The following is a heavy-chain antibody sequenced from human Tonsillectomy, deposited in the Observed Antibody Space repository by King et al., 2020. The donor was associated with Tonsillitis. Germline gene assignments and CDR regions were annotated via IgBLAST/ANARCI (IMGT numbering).Heavy chain of an antibody. J-gene: IGHJ5*02. D-gene: IGHD3-9*01. CDR3: ARAYYDILTGYPTENWFDP. V-gene: IGHV4-39*01. CDR2: IYYSVST. Sequence: QLQESGPGLVKPSETLSLTCSVSGGSISSSSSYWVWIRQPPGKGLEWIGTIYYSVSTYYNPSLKSRVTISVDTSRNQFSLKLSSVTAADTAVYYCARAYYDILTGYPTENWFDPWGQGTLVSVSS. CDR1: GGSISSSSSY.